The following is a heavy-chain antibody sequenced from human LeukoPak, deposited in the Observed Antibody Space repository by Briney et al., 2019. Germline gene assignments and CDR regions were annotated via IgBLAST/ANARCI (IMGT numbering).Heavy chain of an antibody. Sequence: SQTLSLTCTVSGGFISSTIYYWGWIRQPPGKGLEWIGSIYYSGSTYYNPSLKSPVTMSVDTSQNQLSLKLSSVTAADTAVYFCAREGYGGNYGFDYWGQGILVTVSS. J-gene: IGHJ4*02. CDR2: IYYSGST. CDR1: GGFISSTIYY. D-gene: IGHD4-23*01. CDR3: AREGYGGNYGFDY. V-gene: IGHV4-39*02.